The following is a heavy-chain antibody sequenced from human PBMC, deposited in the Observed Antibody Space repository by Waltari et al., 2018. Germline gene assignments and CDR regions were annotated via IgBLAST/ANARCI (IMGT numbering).Heavy chain of an antibody. Sequence: EVQLVESGGGLIQPGGSLRLSCAASGFTVSSNYMSWVRQAPGKGLGWVSVLYMGCSTYSADSVKCRFTISRDNSKNSLYLQMNSLRAEDTAVYYCARGEGGYSYGYRGMDVWGQGTTVTVSS. CDR2: LYMGCST. V-gene: IGHV3-53*01. CDR3: ARGEGGYSYGYRGMDV. CDR1: GFTVSSNY. J-gene: IGHJ6*02. D-gene: IGHD5-18*01.